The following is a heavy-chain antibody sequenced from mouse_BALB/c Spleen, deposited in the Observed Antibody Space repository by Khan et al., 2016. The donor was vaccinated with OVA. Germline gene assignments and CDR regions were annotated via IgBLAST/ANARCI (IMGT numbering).Heavy chain of an antibody. CDR1: GYSITSGYG. D-gene: IGHD1-2*01. V-gene: IGHV3-2*02. Sequence: LQQSGPGLVKPSQSLSLTCTVTGYSITSGYGWNWIRQFPGNKLEWMGYISYSGSTNYNPSLKSRISITRDTSKNQFFLQLNSVITEDTATYYCAKTARIKYWGQGTTLTVSS. CDR2: ISYSGST. J-gene: IGHJ2*01. CDR3: AKTARIKY.